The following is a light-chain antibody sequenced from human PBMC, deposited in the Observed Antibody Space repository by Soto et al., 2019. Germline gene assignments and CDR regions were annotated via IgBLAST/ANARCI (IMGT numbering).Light chain of an antibody. CDR2: AAS. CDR1: QSISSY. CDR3: QQSYATVRT. J-gene: IGKJ4*01. V-gene: IGKV1-39*01. Sequence: DIQITQSPSSLSASVGERVTITCPASQSISSYLNWYQQKPGKAPRLLIYAASRLQSGVPARFSGSGAETDFTLTITSLQPEDFGIYYCQQSYATVRTFGGGTKVDIK.